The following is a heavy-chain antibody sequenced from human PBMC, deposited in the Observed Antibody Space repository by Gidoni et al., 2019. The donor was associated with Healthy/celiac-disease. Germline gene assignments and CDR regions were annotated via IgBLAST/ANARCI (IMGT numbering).Heavy chain of an antibody. V-gene: IGHV4-61*02. CDR3: AHTPSPENTYYDYVWGSYRYTIGDAFDI. J-gene: IGHJ3*02. Sequence: QVQLQESGPGLVKPSQTLSLTCTVSGGSISSGSYYWRWIRQPAGKGLEWIGRIYTSGSTNYNPSLKSRVTISVDTSKNQFSLKLSSVTAADTAVYYCAHTPSPENTYYDYVWGSYRYTIGDAFDIWGQGTMVTVSS. CDR2: IYTSGST. D-gene: IGHD3-16*02. CDR1: GGSISSGSYY.